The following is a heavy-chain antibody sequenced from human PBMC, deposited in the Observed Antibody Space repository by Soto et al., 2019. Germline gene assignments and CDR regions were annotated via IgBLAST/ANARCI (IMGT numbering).Heavy chain of an antibody. J-gene: IGHJ4*02. Sequence: SLSLTCTVSGGSISSGGYYWSWIRQHPGKGLEWIGYIYYSGSTYYNPSLKSRVTISVDTSKNQFSLKLRSVTAADTDVYYCARGSSGWYDYWGQGTLVTVSS. CDR3: ARGSSGWYDY. V-gene: IGHV4-31*03. D-gene: IGHD6-19*01. CDR1: GGSISSGGYY. CDR2: IYYSGST.